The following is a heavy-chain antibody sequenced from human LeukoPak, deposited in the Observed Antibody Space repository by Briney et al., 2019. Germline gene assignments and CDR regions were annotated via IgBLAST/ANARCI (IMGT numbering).Heavy chain of an antibody. V-gene: IGHV3-30*18. D-gene: IGHD1-26*01. J-gene: IGHJ4*02. Sequence: PGRSLRLSCAASRFSFSNYAMHWVRQDSGRGLEWLAVISHDGINTYYADSVKGRFTISRDNSKNTLYLQMNSLRAEDTAVYYCAKDLYSGSYYYFDYWGQGTLVTVSS. CDR1: RFSFSNYA. CDR2: ISHDGINT. CDR3: AKDLYSGSYYYFDY.